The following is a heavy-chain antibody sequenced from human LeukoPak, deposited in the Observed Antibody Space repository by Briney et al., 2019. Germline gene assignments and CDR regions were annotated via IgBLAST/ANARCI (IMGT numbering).Heavy chain of an antibody. CDR3: VKSNGYGLIDI. J-gene: IGHJ3*02. V-gene: IGHV4-38-2*02. Sequence: SETLSLTCTVSGYSIRNGYNWGWIRLSPGKGPEWLGSIYQSGSTYDNPSLKSRVTLSIDTSKNQFSLKVTSVTAADTAVYYCVKSNGYGLIDIWGQGTMVTVSS. CDR2: IYQSGST. CDR1: GYSIRNGYN. D-gene: IGHD3-22*01.